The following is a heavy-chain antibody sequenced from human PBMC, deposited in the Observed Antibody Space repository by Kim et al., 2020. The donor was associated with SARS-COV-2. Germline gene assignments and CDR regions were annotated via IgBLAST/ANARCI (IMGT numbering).Heavy chain of an antibody. CDR2: ISAYNGNT. CDR1: GYTFTSYG. Sequence: ASVKVSCKASGYTFTSYGISWVRQAPGQGLEWMGWISAYNGNTNYAQKLQGRVTMTTDTSTGTAYMELRNLRSDDTAVYYCARDPGIVVPNWLDPWGQGTLVTVSS. D-gene: IGHD6-19*01. V-gene: IGHV1-18*01. J-gene: IGHJ5*02. CDR3: ARDPGIVVPNWLDP.